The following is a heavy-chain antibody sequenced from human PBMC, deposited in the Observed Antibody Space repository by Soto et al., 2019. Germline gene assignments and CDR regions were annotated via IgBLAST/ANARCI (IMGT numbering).Heavy chain of an antibody. V-gene: IGHV3-66*01. Sequence: GGSLRLSCAASGFTVSSNHMSWVRQAPGKGLEWVSLLYSGGSTYQADSVKGRFSISRDNSKNTLYLQMNSLRAEDTAVYYCARTPAGFGVVIPNLYYYYMEVWGKGTTVTVSS. CDR1: GFTVSSNH. CDR3: ARTPAGFGVVIPNLYYYYMEV. CDR2: LYSGGST. D-gene: IGHD3-3*01. J-gene: IGHJ6*03.